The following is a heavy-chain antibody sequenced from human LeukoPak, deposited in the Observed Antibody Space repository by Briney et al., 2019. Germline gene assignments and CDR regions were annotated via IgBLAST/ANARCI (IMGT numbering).Heavy chain of an antibody. CDR3: ARDGTSTDDY. Sequence: ASVKVSCKTSGYTFSNFGINWVRQAAGQGLEWMGWISGNNDNPNYGQKFQGRFTVTTDSSTSTAYMELRNLRFDDTAVYYCARDGTSTDDYWGQGTLVTVSS. V-gene: IGHV1-18*01. CDR1: GYTFSNFG. D-gene: IGHD2-2*01. J-gene: IGHJ4*02. CDR2: ISGNNDNP.